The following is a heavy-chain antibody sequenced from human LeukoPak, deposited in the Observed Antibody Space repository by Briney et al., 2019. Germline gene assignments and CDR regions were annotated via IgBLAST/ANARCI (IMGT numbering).Heavy chain of an antibody. D-gene: IGHD2-2*01. Sequence: GGSLRLSCAASGFTFDDYTMHWVCQPPGKGLEWVSLMTWDAGTTYYADSVKGRFTISRDNSKNSLYLQMNSLRSEDTALYYCAKGGQTAARDMDVWGKGTTVTVSS. CDR1: GFTFDDYT. CDR3: AKGGQTAARDMDV. CDR2: MTWDAGTT. V-gene: IGHV3-43*01. J-gene: IGHJ6*03.